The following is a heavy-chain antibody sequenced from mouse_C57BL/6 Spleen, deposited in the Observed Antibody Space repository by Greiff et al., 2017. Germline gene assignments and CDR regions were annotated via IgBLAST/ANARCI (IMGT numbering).Heavy chain of an antibody. Sequence: QVQLQQPGAELVKPGASVKLSCKASGYTFTSYWMQWVKQRPGQGLEWIGEIDPSDSYTNYNQKFKGKATLTVDTSSSTAYMQLSSLTSEDSAVYYCARGYDGYYLFDYWGQGTTRTVSS. CDR2: IDPSDSYT. D-gene: IGHD2-3*01. CDR1: GYTFTSYW. V-gene: IGHV1-50*01. CDR3: ARGYDGYYLFDY. J-gene: IGHJ2*01.